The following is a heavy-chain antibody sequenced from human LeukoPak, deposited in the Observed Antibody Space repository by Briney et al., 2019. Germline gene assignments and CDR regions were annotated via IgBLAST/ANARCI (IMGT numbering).Heavy chain of an antibody. CDR3: ARVPDYYDSSGYLDY. V-gene: IGHV3-48*04. D-gene: IGHD3-22*01. Sequence: PGGSLRLSCAASGFTFSSYSMNWVRQAPGKGLEWVSYIRSSSSTIYYADSVKGRFTISRDNAKNSLYLQMNSLRAEDTAVYYCARVPDYYDSSGYLDYWGQGTLVTVSS. CDR1: GFTFSSYS. J-gene: IGHJ4*02. CDR2: IRSSSSTI.